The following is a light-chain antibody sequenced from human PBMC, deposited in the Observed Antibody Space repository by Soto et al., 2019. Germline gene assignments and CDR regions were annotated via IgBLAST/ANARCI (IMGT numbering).Light chain of an antibody. CDR3: CLYTSGTTLYV. V-gene: IGLV2-14*02. Sequence: QSALTQPASVSGSPGQSITISCTGTVGLVSWYQQHPGKVPKLIIYDDTKRPSGVSSRFSGSKSGNTASLTISGLQTEDEADYYCCLYTSGTTLYVFGNGTKVTVL. CDR2: DDT. J-gene: IGLJ1*01. CDR1: VGL.